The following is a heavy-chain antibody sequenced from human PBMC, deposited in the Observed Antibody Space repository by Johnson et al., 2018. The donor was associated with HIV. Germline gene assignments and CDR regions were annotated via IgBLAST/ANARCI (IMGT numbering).Heavy chain of an antibody. Sequence: QVQLVESGGGVVRPGGSLRLSCAASGFTFSYYGMHWVRQAPGKGLEWVAVIWYDGSNKYYADSVKGRFTISRDNSKHTLYLQMNSLRADDTAVYYCARSRQVGTPDAFDIWGQGTMVTVSS. CDR2: IWYDGSNK. D-gene: IGHD1-14*01. CDR3: ARSRQVGTPDAFDI. CDR1: GFTFSYYG. V-gene: IGHV3-33*01. J-gene: IGHJ3*02.